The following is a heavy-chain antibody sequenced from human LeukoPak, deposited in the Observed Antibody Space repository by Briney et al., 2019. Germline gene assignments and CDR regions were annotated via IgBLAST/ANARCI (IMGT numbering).Heavy chain of an antibody. CDR3: ARSWSGYFTHMDV. V-gene: IGHV4-61*02. J-gene: IGHJ6*03. D-gene: IGHD3-3*01. CDR2: IYTSGST. CDR1: GGSISSGSYY. Sequence: SQTLSLTCTVSGGSISSGSYYWRWIRQPAGKGLEWIGRIYTSGSTNYNPSLKSRVTISVDTSKNQFSLKLSSVTAADTAVYYCARSWSGYFTHMDVWGKGTTVTVSS.